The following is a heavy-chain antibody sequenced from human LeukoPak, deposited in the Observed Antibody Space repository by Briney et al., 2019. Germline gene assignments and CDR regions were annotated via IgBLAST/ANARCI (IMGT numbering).Heavy chain of an antibody. CDR2: ISSSSSYI. J-gene: IGHJ6*03. CDR1: GFTFSSYS. D-gene: IGHD2-2*01. CDR3: ARGFRYMVVPAAKGYYYYYMDV. V-gene: IGHV3-21*01. Sequence: TGGSLRLSCAASGFTFSSYSMNWVRQAPGKGLEWVSSISSSSSYIYYADSVKGRFTISRDNAKNSLYLQMNSLRAEDTAVYYCARGFRYMVVPAAKGYYYYYMDVWGKGTTVTVSS.